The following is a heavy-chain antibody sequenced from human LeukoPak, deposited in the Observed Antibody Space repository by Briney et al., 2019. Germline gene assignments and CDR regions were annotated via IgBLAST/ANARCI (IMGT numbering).Heavy chain of an antibody. V-gene: IGHV3-11*01. Sequence: GSLRLSCAASGFTFSDYYMSWIRQAPGKGLEWVSYISSSGSTIYYADSVKGRFTISRDNAKNSLYLQMNSLRAEDTAVYYCASGRNLGFGTPGYYYYGMDVWGQGTTVTVSS. D-gene: IGHD3-10*01. CDR3: ASGRNLGFGTPGYYYYGMDV. CDR1: GFTFSDYY. CDR2: ISSSGSTI. J-gene: IGHJ6*02.